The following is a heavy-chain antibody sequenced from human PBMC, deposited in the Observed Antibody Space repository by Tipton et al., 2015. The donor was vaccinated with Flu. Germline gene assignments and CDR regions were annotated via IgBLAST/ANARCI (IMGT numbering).Heavy chain of an antibody. CDR1: GGSISSYY. CDR2: IYYSGST. Sequence: TLSLTCTVSGGSISSYYWSWIRQPPGKGLEWIGYIYYSGSTNYNPSLKSRVIISVDTSKNQFSLKLSSVTAADTAVYYCARVDDYDLEDYWGQGTLVTVSS. J-gene: IGHJ4*02. CDR3: ARVDDYDLEDY. D-gene: IGHD5-12*01. V-gene: IGHV4-59*01.